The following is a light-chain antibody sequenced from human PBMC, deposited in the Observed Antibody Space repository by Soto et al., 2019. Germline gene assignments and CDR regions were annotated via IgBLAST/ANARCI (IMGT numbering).Light chain of an antibody. CDR3: QQYSSSPWT. CDR1: QSVSSGY. J-gene: IGKJ1*01. CDR2: GAS. V-gene: IGKV3-20*01. Sequence: EIVLTQSPGTLSLSPGERATLSCRASQSVSSGYLAWYQQKPGQAPRLLIYGASSRATGIPDRSSGSGSGTDFTLSISRLEPEDFAVYYCQQYSSSPWTFGQGTK.